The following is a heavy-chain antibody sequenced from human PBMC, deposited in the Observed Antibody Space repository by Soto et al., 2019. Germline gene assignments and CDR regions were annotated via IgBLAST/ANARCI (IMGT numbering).Heavy chain of an antibody. CDR3: ARGSDSGSYYVVDY. CDR1: GGTFSSYT. CDR2: IIPILDVA. J-gene: IGHJ4*02. Sequence: SVKVSCKASGGTFSSYTISWVRQAPGQGLEWMGRIIPILDVANYAQKFQGRVTITADKSTSTAYMELSSLRSEDTAVYYCARGSDSGSYYVVDYWGQGTLVTVSS. V-gene: IGHV1-69*02. D-gene: IGHD1-26*01.